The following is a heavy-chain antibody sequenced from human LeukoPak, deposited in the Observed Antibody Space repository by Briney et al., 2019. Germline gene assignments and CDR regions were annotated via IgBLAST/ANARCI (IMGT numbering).Heavy chain of an antibody. CDR1: GGTFSSYA. Sequence: SVKVSCKASGGTFSSYAISWVRQAPGQGLEWMGRIIPIFGTANYAQKFQGRVTITTDESTRTAYMELSSLRSEDTAVYYCARVSDILTGSRYDYYFDYWGQGTLVTVSS. J-gene: IGHJ4*02. V-gene: IGHV1-69*05. D-gene: IGHD3-9*01. CDR3: ARVSDILTGSRYDYYFDY. CDR2: IIPIFGTA.